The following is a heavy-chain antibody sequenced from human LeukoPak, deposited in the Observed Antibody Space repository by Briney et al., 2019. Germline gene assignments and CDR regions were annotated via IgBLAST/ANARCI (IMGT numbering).Heavy chain of an antibody. J-gene: IGHJ6*02. CDR3: ARVGYDSSGYLGYYYGMDV. V-gene: IGHV1-69*13. Sequence: SVKVSCKASGGTFSSYAISWVRQAPGQGLEWMGGIIPIFGTANYAQKFQGRVTITADESTSTAYMELSSLRSEDTAVYYCARVGYDSSGYLGYYYGMDVWGQGTTVTVSS. D-gene: IGHD3-22*01. CDR1: GGTFSSYA. CDR2: IIPIFGTA.